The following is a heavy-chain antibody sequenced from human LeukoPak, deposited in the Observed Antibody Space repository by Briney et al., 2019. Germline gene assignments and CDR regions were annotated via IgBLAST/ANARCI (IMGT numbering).Heavy chain of an antibody. CDR1: GFTFSSYG. J-gene: IGHJ4*02. D-gene: IGHD3-9*01. Sequence: GGSLRLSCAASGFTFSSYGMSWVRQAPGEGLEWVSAISYSGGSTYYADPVKGRFTISRDNAKNSPYLQMNSLRAEDTAVYYCARIRYLDYWGQGVLVTVSS. CDR3: ARIRYLDY. V-gene: IGHV3-23*01. CDR2: ISYSGGST.